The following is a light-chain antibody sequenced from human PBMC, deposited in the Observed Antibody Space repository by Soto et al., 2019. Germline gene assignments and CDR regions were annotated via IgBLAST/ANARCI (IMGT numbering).Light chain of an antibody. CDR3: QSYDSSLSGYVV. CDR1: SSNIGAGYD. J-gene: IGLJ2*01. V-gene: IGLV1-40*01. CDR2: GNS. Sequence: QSVLTQPPSVSGAPGQRVTISCTGSSSNIGAGYDVHWYQQLPGTAPKLLIYGNSNRPSGVPDRFSGYKSGTSASLAITGLQAEDEADYYCQSYDSSLSGYVVFGGGTMLTVL.